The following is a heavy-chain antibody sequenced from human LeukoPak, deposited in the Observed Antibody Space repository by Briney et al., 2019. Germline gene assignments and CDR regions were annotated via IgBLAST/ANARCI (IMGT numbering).Heavy chain of an antibody. Sequence: SETLSLTCTVSSGSISTYYWSWIRQPPGKGLEYIGYIYYSGSTNYNPPLKSRVTISVDTSKNQFSLKLSSVTAADTAVYYCARLGYSYGSYYFDYWGQGTLVTVSS. CDR3: ARLGYSYGSYYFDY. D-gene: IGHD5-18*01. V-gene: IGHV4-59*08. CDR2: IYYSGST. J-gene: IGHJ4*02. CDR1: SGSISTYY.